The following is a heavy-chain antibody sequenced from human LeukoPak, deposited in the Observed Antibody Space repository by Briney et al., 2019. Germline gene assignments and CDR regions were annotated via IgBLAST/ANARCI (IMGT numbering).Heavy chain of an antibody. CDR2: ISDDGSGT. Sequence: GGSPRLSCAASGFTFSDYAMSWVRQAPGQGLEWVSTISDDGSGTYYADSVKGRFTISRDNSKNTLFLQINSLRAEDSAVYYCATDRERDPSVYYLVGGQGTLITVSS. D-gene: IGHD3-22*01. CDR1: GFTFSDYA. J-gene: IGHJ4*02. V-gene: IGHV3-23*01. CDR3: ATDRERDPSVYYLV.